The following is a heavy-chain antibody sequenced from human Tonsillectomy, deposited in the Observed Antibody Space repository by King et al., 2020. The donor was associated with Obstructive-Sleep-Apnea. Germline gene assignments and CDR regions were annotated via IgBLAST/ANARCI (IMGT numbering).Heavy chain of an antibody. D-gene: IGHD2-21*02. CDR3: AKDEGGRGGDDDY. Sequence: EVQLVESGGGLVQPGGSLRLSCAASGFTFRSYAMSWVRQAPGKGLEWGSGIIGNGGSTYYADSVKGRFTISRDNSKSTLYLQMNSLRAEDTAVYYCAKDEGGRGGDDDYWGQGTLVTVSS. J-gene: IGHJ4*02. CDR2: IIGNGGST. CDR1: GFTFRSYA. V-gene: IGHV3-23*04.